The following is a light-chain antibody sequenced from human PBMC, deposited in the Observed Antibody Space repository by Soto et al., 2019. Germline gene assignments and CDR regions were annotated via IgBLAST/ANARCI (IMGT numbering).Light chain of an antibody. Sequence: QIYQSPSALTAYDGDIVTIACRASQDISAWLAWYQQKPGKPPKLVIYKATALETGVPSRFSGSGSGTEFTLTISSLQPDDFPPYYCQQYSAFPWPFGQGSKVDVK. V-gene: IGKV1-5*03. CDR1: QDISAW. CDR3: QQYSAFPWP. CDR2: KAT. J-gene: IGKJ1*01.